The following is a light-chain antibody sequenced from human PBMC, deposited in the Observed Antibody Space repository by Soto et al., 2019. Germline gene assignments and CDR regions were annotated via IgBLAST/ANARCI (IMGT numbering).Light chain of an antibody. CDR2: GAS. Sequence: EIVLTQSPGTLSSSPGERATLSCRASQSVSSSYLAWYQQKPGQAPRLLIYGASSRATGIPDRFSGSGSGTDFTSTISSLVPEDFAVYYCQQYGSSPLWTFGQGTKVEIK. V-gene: IGKV3-20*01. CDR3: QQYGSSPLWT. J-gene: IGKJ1*01. CDR1: QSVSSSY.